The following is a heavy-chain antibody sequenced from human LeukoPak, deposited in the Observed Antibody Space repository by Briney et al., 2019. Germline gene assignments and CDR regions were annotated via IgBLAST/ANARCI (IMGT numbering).Heavy chain of an antibody. CDR2: ISDSGGST. CDR3: ANYVWGSYRHYFHY. J-gene: IGHJ4*02. Sequence: GGCMRLSCAASGYTFSSYAMTWVRQAPGKGLEWVSVISDSGGSTYYADSVKGRFSISRETSKNMLYLQMNSLRAEDTAVYYCANYVWGSYRHYFHYWGQGTLVTVSS. CDR1: GYTFSSYA. V-gene: IGHV3-23*01. D-gene: IGHD3-16*02.